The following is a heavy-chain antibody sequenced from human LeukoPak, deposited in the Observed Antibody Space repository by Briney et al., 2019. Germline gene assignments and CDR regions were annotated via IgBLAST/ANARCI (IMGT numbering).Heavy chain of an antibody. CDR3: AVGPVLLLFDY. V-gene: IGHV1-8*02. CDR1: GYTFTSYD. J-gene: IGHJ4*02. CDR2: MNPSSGNT. Sequence: ASVKVSCKASGYTFTSYDINWVRQATGQGLEWMGWMNPSSGNTGYAQKLQGRVTMTTDTSTSTAYMELRSLRSDDTAVYYCAVGPVLLLFDYWGQGTLVTVSS. D-gene: IGHD3-10*01.